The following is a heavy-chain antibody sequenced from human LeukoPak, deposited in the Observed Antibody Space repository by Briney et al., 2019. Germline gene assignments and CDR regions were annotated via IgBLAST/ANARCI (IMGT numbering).Heavy chain of an antibody. CDR2: IYYSGST. J-gene: IGHJ4*02. V-gene: IGHV4-59*08. Sequence: SETLSLTCTVSGGSISSYYWSWIRQPPGKGLEWIGYIYYSGSTNYNPSLKSRVTISVDASKNQFSLKLSSVTAADTAVYYCATWGFGEFDFDYWGQGTLVTVSS. CDR3: ATWGFGEFDFDY. CDR1: GGSISSYY. D-gene: IGHD3-10*01.